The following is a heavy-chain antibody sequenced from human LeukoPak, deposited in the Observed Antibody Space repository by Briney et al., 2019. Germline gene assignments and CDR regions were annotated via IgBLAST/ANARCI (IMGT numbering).Heavy chain of an antibody. CDR1: GGSISSYY. CDR3: ARGGRHYCSGGSCHNLPVGRDY. Sequence: SETLSLTCTVSGGSISSYYWSWIRQPPGKGLEWIGEINHSGSTNYNPSLKSRVTISVDTSKNQFSLKLSSVTAADTAVYYCARGGRHYCSGGSCHNLPVGRDYWGQGTLVTVSS. J-gene: IGHJ4*02. D-gene: IGHD2-15*01. CDR2: INHSGST. V-gene: IGHV4-34*01.